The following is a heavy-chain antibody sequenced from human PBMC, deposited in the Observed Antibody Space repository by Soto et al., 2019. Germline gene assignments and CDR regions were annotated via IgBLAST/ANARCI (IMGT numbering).Heavy chain of an antibody. J-gene: IGHJ4*02. Sequence: QITLKESGPTLVKPTQTLTLTCSFSGFSLSTNGVGVGWIRQPPGQDLEWLALVYWNDDKRYSPSLKSRLTITKDTSRNQVVLTMTNMDPVDTATYCCAHSPYQVPIHFWGQGILVTVSS. CDR2: VYWNDDK. V-gene: IGHV2-5*01. CDR1: GFSLSTNGVG. CDR3: AHSPYQVPIHF.